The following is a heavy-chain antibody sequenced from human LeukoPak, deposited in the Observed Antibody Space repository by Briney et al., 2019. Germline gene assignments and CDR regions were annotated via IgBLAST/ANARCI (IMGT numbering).Heavy chain of an antibody. CDR3: ARSNPITAAFDY. V-gene: IGHV4-34*01. J-gene: IGHJ4*02. D-gene: IGHD3-10*01. CDR1: GGSFSGYY. Sequence: PSETLSLTCAVYGGSFSGYYWSWIRQPPGKGLEWIGEINHSGSTNYNPSLKSRVTISVDRSKNQFSLKLSSVTAADTAVYYCARSNPITAAFDYWGQGTLVTVSS. CDR2: INHSGST.